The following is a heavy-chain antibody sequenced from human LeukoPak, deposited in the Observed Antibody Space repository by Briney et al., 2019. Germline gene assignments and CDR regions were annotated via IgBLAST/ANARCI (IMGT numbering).Heavy chain of an antibody. CDR2: IIPIFGTA. J-gene: IGHJ3*02. V-gene: IGHV1-69*05. CDR1: GGTFSSYA. CDR3: ARGINYDSSAPTHAFDI. D-gene: IGHD3-22*01. Sequence: SVKVSCKASGGTFSSYAISWVRQAPGQGREWMGRIIPIFGTANYAQKFQGRVTITTDESTSTAYMELSSLRSEDTAVYYCARGINYDSSAPTHAFDIWGQGTMVTVSS.